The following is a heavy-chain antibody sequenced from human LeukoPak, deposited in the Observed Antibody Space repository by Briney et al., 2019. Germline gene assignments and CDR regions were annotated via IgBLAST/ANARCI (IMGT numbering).Heavy chain of an antibody. CDR1: GGSFSGYY. Sequence: KASETLSLTCAVYGGSFSGYYWSWIRQPPGKGLEWIGEINHSGSTNYNPSLKSRVTISVDTSKNQFSLKLSSVTAADTAVYYCARGKGWFDPWGQGTLVTVSS. CDR3: ARGKGWFDP. CDR2: INHSGST. V-gene: IGHV4-34*01. J-gene: IGHJ5*02.